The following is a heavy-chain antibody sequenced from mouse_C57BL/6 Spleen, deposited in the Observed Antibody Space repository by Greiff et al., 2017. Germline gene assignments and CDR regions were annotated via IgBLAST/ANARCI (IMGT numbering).Heavy chain of an antibody. CDR2: IYPGDGDT. V-gene: IGHV1-80*01. D-gene: IGHD2-3*01. J-gene: IGHJ2*01. Sequence: QVQLKESGAELVKPGASVKISCKASGYAFSSYWMNWVKQRPGKGLEWIGQIYPGDGDTNYNGKFKGKATLTADKSSSTAYMQLSSLTSEDSAVYFCARFLDGKLDYWGQGTTLTVSS. CDR3: ARFLDGKLDY. CDR1: GYAFSSYW.